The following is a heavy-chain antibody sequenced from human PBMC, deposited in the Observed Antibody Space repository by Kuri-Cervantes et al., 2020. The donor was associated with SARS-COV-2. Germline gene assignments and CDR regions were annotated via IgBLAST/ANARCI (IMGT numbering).Heavy chain of an antibody. Sequence: GYLVLPVAASGLTFSGHWINWVRQAPGKGLVWVSRINPDGSYTNNADSVKGRFTLSRDNAKNMLFLQMNSLRAEDTAVYYCVRDGDHWNFDYWGQGTLVTVSS. CDR3: VRDGDHWNFDY. D-gene: IGHD1-1*01. CDR1: GLTFSGHW. CDR2: INPDGSYT. V-gene: IGHV3-74*01. J-gene: IGHJ4*02.